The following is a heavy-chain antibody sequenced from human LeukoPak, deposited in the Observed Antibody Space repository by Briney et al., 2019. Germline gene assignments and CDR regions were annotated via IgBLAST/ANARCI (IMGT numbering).Heavy chain of an antibody. CDR1: GFTVSSNY. CDR3: ANALGELSSFDY. V-gene: IGHV3-53*01. CDR2: IYSGGGT. Sequence: GGSLRLSCAASGFTVSSNYMSWVRQAPGKGLEWVSVIYSGGGTYYADSVKGRFTISRDNSKNTLYLQVNSLRAEDTAIYFCANALGELSSFDYWGQGTLVTVSS. J-gene: IGHJ4*02. D-gene: IGHD3-16*02.